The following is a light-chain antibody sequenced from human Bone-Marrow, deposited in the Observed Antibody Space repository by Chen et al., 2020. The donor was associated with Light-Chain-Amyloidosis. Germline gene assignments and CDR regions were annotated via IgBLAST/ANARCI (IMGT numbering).Light chain of an antibody. V-gene: IGLV3-25*03. CDR1: DLPTKY. Sequence: SYELTQPPSVSVSPGQTARVTCSGDDLPTKYAYWYQHQPGPAPVLVIHRDTERPSGISERFSGSSSGTTATLTISGVQAEDEADYHCQSADSSGTYEVIFGGGTKLTVL. CDR3: QSADSSGTYEVI. J-gene: IGLJ2*01. CDR2: RDT.